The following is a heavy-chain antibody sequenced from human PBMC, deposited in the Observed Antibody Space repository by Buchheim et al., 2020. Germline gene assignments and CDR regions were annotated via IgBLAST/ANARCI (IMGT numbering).Heavy chain of an antibody. CDR3: GTCAFYHSVDA. D-gene: IGHD3-16*01. V-gene: IGHV3-48*02. CDR2: ISSGSVVI. Sequence: EVQMVDSGGGLVQPGGSLRLSCAASGFTFGAYAMSWFRQAPGRGLEWLSAISSGSVVIYYADSVRGRFTISRDDAKNSLYLQMNSLSDNVTAVYCCGTCAFYHSVDAGGQGT. J-gene: IGHJ6*02. CDR1: GFTFGAYA.